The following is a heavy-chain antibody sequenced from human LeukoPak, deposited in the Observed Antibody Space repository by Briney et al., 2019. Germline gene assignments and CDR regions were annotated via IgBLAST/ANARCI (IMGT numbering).Heavy chain of an antibody. Sequence: ASVKVSCKASGYTFTSYYMHWVRQAPGQGLEWMGIINPSGGSTSYAQKFQGRVTMTRDTSTSTVYMELSSLRSEDTAVYYCAKVVSSSWYLYYFDYWGQGTLVTVSS. D-gene: IGHD6-13*01. CDR1: GYTFTSYY. J-gene: IGHJ4*02. V-gene: IGHV1-46*01. CDR3: AKVVSSSWYLYYFDY. CDR2: INPSGGST.